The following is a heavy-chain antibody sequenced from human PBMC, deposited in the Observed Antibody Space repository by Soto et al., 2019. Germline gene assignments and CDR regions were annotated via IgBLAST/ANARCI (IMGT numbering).Heavy chain of an antibody. J-gene: IGHJ4*02. V-gene: IGHV4-34*01. CDR2: INHSGST. Sequence: PSETLALTCAVSGGSFSGYYWSWIRQPPGKGLEWIGEINHSGSTNYNPSLKSRVTISVDTSKNQFSLKLSSVTAADTAVYYCARRYSGYDFDYWGQGTLVTVSS. CDR3: ARRYSGYDFDY. D-gene: IGHD5-12*01. CDR1: GGSFSGYY.